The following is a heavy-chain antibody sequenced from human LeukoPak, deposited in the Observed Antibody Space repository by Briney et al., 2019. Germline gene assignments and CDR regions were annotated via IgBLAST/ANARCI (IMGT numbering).Heavy chain of an antibody. J-gene: IGHJ3*02. V-gene: IGHV1-8*02. CDR1: GYTFTGYY. CDR3: VGSGWLNAFNI. Sequence: ASVKVSCKASGYTFTGYYMHWVRQAPGQGLEWMGWMNPNSGNTGYAQKFQGRVTMTRNTSISTAYMELSSLRSEDTAVYYCVGSGWLNAFNIWGQGTMVTVSS. CDR2: MNPNSGNT. D-gene: IGHD6-19*01.